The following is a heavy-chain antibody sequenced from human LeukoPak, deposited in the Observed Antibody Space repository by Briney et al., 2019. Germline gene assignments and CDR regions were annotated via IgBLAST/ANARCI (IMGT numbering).Heavy chain of an antibody. V-gene: IGHV3-30*18. CDR1: GFTFSSYG. Sequence: GGSLRLSCAASGFTFSSYGMHWVRQAPGEGLEWVAVISYDGSNKYYADSVKGRFTISRDNSKNTLYLQMNSLRAEDTAVYYCAKAGGVVSGGMDVWGQGTTVTVSS. CDR3: AKAGGVVSGGMDV. CDR2: ISYDGSNK. D-gene: IGHD2-2*01. J-gene: IGHJ6*02.